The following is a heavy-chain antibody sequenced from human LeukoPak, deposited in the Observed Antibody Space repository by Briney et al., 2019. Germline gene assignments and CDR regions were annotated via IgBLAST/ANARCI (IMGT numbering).Heavy chain of an antibody. Sequence: GGSLRLSCAASGFTFSSYWMSWVRQGPGKWLEWVANIKLDGSEKYYVDSVKGRFTISRDNAKNSLYLQMNSLRAEDTAVYYCARDFGNTARYYWGQGTPVTVSS. CDR3: ARDFGNTARYY. J-gene: IGHJ4*02. V-gene: IGHV3-7*01. CDR1: GFTFSSYW. D-gene: IGHD5-18*01. CDR2: IKLDGSEK.